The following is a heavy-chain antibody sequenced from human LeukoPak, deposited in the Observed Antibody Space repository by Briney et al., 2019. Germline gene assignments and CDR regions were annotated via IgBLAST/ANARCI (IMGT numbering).Heavy chain of an antibody. CDR1: GYTFTSYY. J-gene: IGHJ5*02. CDR2: INPSGGST. D-gene: IGHD3-3*01. V-gene: IGHV1-46*03. Sequence: ASVEVSCEASGYTFTSYYMHWVRQAPGQGLEWMGIINPSGGSTSYAQKFQGRVTMTRDTSTSTVYMELSSLRSEDTAVYYCARDYEAADWFDPWGQGTLVTVSS. CDR3: ARDYEAADWFDP.